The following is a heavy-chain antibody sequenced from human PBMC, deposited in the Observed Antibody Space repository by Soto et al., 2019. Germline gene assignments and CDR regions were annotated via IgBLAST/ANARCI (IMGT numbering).Heavy chain of an antibody. CDR3: ARYFGVAAAGPFDY. CDR1: GGSISSGGYY. Sequence: SETLSLTCTVSGGSISSGGYYWSWIRQHPGKGLEWIGYIYYSGSTYYNPSLKSRVTISVDTSKNQFSLKLSSVTAADTAVYYCARYFGVAAAGPFDYWGQGTLVTVSS. V-gene: IGHV4-31*03. J-gene: IGHJ4*02. CDR2: IYYSGST. D-gene: IGHD6-13*01.